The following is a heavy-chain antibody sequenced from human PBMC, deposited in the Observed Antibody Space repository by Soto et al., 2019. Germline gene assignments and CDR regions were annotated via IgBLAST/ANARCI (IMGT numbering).Heavy chain of an antibody. V-gene: IGHV1-18*01. J-gene: IGHJ6*02. CDR1: GYTFTNYG. CDR2: ISGYNGNT. Sequence: QVQVVQSGDEVKKPGASVKVSCKASGYTFTNYGFSWVRQAPGQGLERMGRISGYNGNTKYAEKFQGRVTMTTDTSTSTADMELRSLRSDDTAAYYCAREGHAPSYYYGMDVWGQGTAVTVSS. CDR3: AREGHAPSYYYGMDV.